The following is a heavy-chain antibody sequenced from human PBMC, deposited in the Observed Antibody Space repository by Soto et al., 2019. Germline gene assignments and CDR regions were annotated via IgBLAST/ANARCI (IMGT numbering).Heavy chain of an antibody. D-gene: IGHD2-2*01. Sequence: GESLKISCMGFGYTFTTFWISWVRQMPGRGLEWMGRIDPRDSYTNYSPSFQGHVTISVDKSISTAYLQWGSLKASDTAMYYCARLYCSSSTCDSWFDPWGQGTLVTVSS. CDR2: IDPRDSYT. J-gene: IGHJ5*02. CDR3: ARLYCSSSTCDSWFDP. CDR1: GYTFTTFW. V-gene: IGHV5-10-1*01.